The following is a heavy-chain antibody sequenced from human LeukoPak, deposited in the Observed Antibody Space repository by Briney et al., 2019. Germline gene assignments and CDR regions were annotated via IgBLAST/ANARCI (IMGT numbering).Heavy chain of an antibody. CDR1: GGSISSGGYY. CDR3: ARVVTYVGGYYYYYGMDV. J-gene: IGHJ6*02. V-gene: IGHV4-31*03. D-gene: IGHD3-10*02. Sequence: PSQSLSLTCTVSGGSISSGGYYWGWLRQHPGKGLGWIGYIYYTGSTYYNPSLKSRVTISVDTSKNQFSLKLSSVTAADTAVYYCARVVTYVGGYYYYYGMDVWGQGTTVTVSS. CDR2: IYYTGST.